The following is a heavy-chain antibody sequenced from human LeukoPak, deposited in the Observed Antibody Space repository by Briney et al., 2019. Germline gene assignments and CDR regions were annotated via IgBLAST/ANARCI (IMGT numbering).Heavy chain of an antibody. V-gene: IGHV3-74*01. CDR1: GFTFSGYW. CDR2: INFDGSST. Sequence: GGSLRLSCAASGFTFSGYWMHWVRQAPGKGLVWVSRINFDGSSTTYADSVKGRFTISRDNAKNSLFLQMNSLRAEDTAVYYCARVYSSGWVDAFDIWGQGTMVTVSS. D-gene: IGHD6-19*01. CDR3: ARVYSSGWVDAFDI. J-gene: IGHJ3*02.